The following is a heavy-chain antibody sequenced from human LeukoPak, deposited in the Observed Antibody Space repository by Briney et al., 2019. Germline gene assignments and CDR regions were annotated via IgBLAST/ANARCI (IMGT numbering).Heavy chain of an antibody. V-gene: IGHV3-23*01. CDR1: GFTFSSYG. Sequence: PGGSLRLSCAASGFTFSSYGMIWVRQAPGKGLEWVSAISGSGGSTYYADSVRGRFTISRDNSKSTLSLQMNSLRVEDTAIYYCATYRQVLLPFESWGQGTLVTVSS. D-gene: IGHD5-18*01. CDR3: ATYRQVLLPFES. CDR2: ISGSGGST. J-gene: IGHJ4*02.